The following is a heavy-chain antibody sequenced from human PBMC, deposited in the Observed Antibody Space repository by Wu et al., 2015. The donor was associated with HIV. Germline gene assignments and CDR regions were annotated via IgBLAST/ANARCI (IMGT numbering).Heavy chain of an antibody. CDR1: GYNFIDHY. CDR3: ARGVPWPYCGGDCSDAFDYR. Sequence: QVQLVQSGTEVMKPGASVKVSCQASGYNFIDHYIHWVRQAPGQGLEWMGWITPXNGATKYAQKFQGRVTMTRDTSINTAYMELSSLRSEDTAVYYCARGVPWPYCGGDCSDAFDYRGAKG. V-gene: IGHV1-2*02. J-gene: IGHJ3*02. D-gene: IGHD2-21*01. CDR2: ITPXNGAT.